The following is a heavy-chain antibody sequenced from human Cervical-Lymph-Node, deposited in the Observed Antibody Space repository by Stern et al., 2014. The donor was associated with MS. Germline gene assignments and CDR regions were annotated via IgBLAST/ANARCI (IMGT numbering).Heavy chain of an antibody. D-gene: IGHD1-26*01. CDR1: GYTFTSYY. V-gene: IGHV1-46*01. Sequence: VQLVQSGAEVKKPGDSVKVSCKASGYTFTSYYMHWVRQAPGQGLEWMGIINPSGGSTSYAQKFQGRVTMTRDTSTSTVYMELSSLRSEDTAVYYCARDREVPGFGMDVWGQGTTVTVSS. CDR2: INPSGGST. J-gene: IGHJ6*02. CDR3: ARDREVPGFGMDV.